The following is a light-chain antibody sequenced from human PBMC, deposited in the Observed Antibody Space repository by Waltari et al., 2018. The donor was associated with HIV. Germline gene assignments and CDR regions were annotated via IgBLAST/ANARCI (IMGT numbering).Light chain of an antibody. J-gene: IGKJ3*01. V-gene: IGKV3-20*01. CDR2: GAS. Sequence: EIVLTQSPGTLSLSPGERATLSCRASQSLSRNYLAWYQQKPGQAPRLLVSGASSRATGFPDRFSGSGSGTDFTLTISRLEPEDFAVYYCQQYDNSPFTFGPGTKVDIK. CDR1: QSLSRNY. CDR3: QQYDNSPFT.